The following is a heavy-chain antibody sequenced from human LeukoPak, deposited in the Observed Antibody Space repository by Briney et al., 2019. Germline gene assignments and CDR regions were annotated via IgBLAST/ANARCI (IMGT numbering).Heavy chain of an antibody. V-gene: IGHV1-3*01. Sequence: GASVKVSCKASGYTFTSYAMHWVRQAPGQRLEWMGWINAGNGNTKYSQKFQGRVTITRDTSASTAYMELSSLRSEDTAVYYCARDLGFGEFKYYFDYWGQGTLVTVSS. CDR3: ARDLGFGEFKYYFDY. CDR1: GYTFTSYA. D-gene: IGHD3-10*01. J-gene: IGHJ4*02. CDR2: INAGNGNT.